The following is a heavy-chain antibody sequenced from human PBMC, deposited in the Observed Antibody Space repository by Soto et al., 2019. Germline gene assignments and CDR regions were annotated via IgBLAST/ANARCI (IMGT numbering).Heavy chain of an antibody. CDR2: ISYDGSNK. D-gene: IGHD1-1*01. J-gene: IGHJ4*02. CDR1: GFTFSSYA. V-gene: IGHV3-30-3*01. Sequence: QVQLVESGGGVVQPGRSLRLSCAASGFTFSSYAMHWVRQAPGKGLEWVAVISYDGSNKYYADSVKGRFTISRDNSKNTLYLQMNSLSAEDTAVYYCARDGANLPAEQTGRFDYWGQGTLVTVSS. CDR3: ARDGANLPAEQTGRFDY.